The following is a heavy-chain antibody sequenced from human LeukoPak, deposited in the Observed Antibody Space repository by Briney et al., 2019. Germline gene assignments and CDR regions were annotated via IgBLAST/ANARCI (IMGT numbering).Heavy chain of an antibody. CDR1: GFTFSGFG. Sequence: GTSLRLSCAASGFTFSGFGMHWVRQAPGKGLEWVAVISFDGSHKYYADSVKGRFTISRDNPKNTLDLQMNSLRAEDTALYYCAKDRGIYYYGMDVWGQGTTVTVSS. CDR3: AKDRGIYYYGMDV. J-gene: IGHJ6*02. V-gene: IGHV3-30*04. CDR2: ISFDGSHK.